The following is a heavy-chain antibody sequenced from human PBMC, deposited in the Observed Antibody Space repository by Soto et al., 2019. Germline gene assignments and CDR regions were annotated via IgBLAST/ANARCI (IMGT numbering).Heavy chain of an antibody. CDR1: GGSISSYY. CDR3: ARAPGGGWFGEWNDY. D-gene: IGHD3-10*01. CDR2: IYYSGST. Sequence: QVQLQESGPGLVKPSETLSLTCTVSGGSISSYYWSWIRQPPGKGLEWIGYIYYSGSTNYNPSLKSRVTISVDTSKNQFSLKLSSVTAADTAVYYCARAPGGGWFGEWNDYWGQGTLVTVS. J-gene: IGHJ4*02. V-gene: IGHV4-59*01.